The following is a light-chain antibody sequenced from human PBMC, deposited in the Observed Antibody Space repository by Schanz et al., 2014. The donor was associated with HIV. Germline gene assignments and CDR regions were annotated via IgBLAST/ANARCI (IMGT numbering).Light chain of an antibody. V-gene: IGLV2-14*03. CDR1: SSDVGGYDY. J-gene: IGLJ1*01. Sequence: QSALTQPASVSGSPGQSITISCTGTSSDVGGYDYVSWYQQHPGKAPKFMIYDVSNRPSGVSNRFSGSKSGNTASLTISGLQPEDEADYYCNSYSHSNTYVFGSGTKLTV. CDR2: DVS. CDR3: NSYSHSNTYV.